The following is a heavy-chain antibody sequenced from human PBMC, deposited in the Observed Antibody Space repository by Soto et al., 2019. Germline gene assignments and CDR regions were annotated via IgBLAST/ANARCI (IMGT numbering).Heavy chain of an antibody. CDR1: GFTFSTYS. CDR2: ISSSSGTI. J-gene: IGHJ6*03. CDR3: ARGKYMDV. V-gene: IGHV3-48*01. Sequence: ESGGGLVQPGGSLRLSCAASGFTFSTYSMNWVRQAPGKGLDWVSYISSSSGTIYYADSVKGRFTISRDSAKNSLYLQMNSLRGEDTAVYYCARGKYMDVWGKGTTVTVSS.